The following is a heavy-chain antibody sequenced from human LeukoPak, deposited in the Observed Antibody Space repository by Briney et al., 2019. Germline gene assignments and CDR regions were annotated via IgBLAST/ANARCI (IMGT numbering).Heavy chain of an antibody. CDR3: ARGPYCGGDCYPYYYYGMDV. D-gene: IGHD2-21*02. V-gene: IGHV3-53*01. CDR1: RLTVSSNY. Sequence: GRSLRLSCAAYRLTVSSNYMSWVTQAPGKGLEWVSVIYSGGSTYYADSVKGRFTISRDNSKNTLYLQMNSLRAEDTAVYYCARGPYCGGDCYPYYYYGMDVWGQGTTVTVSS. J-gene: IGHJ6*02. CDR2: IYSGGST.